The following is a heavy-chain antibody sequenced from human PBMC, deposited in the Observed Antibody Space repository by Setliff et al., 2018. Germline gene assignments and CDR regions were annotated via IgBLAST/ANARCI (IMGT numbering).Heavy chain of an antibody. CDR1: GFTFSGYY. D-gene: IGHD2-15*01. CDR3: ARGRTVVTV. V-gene: IGHV3-48*04. Sequence: GGSLRLSCAASGFTFSGYYMQWVRQAPGKGLEWVSYIGESGNNIHYADSVKGRVTISVDTSKNQFSLRLKSVTAADTAVYYCARGRTVVTVWGQGTLVTVSS. CDR2: IGESGNNI. J-gene: IGHJ4*02.